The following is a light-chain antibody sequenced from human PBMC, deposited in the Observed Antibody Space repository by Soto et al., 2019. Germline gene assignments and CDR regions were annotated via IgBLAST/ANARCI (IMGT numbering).Light chain of an antibody. CDR2: GAS. V-gene: IGKV3-20*01. J-gene: IGKJ4*01. Sequence: EIVLTQSPGTLSLSPGERATLSCRASQSISSTYLAWYQQRRGQAPRLLIYGASSRATGIPDRFSGSGSGTDFTLTISRLEPEDFALYYCQQYGGSLTSGGGTKVDIK. CDR3: QQYGGSLT. CDR1: QSISSTY.